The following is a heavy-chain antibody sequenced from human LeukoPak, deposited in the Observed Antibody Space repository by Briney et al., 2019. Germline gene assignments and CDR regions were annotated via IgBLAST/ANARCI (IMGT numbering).Heavy chain of an antibody. CDR1: GFTVSSNY. CDR3: ARPPTIFGVVGPDY. CDR2: IYSGGST. D-gene: IGHD3-3*01. Sequence: TGGSLRLSCAASGFTVSSNYMSWVRQAPGKGLEWVSVIYSGGSTYYADSVKGRFTISRDNSKNTLYLQMNSLRAEDTAVYYCARPPTIFGVVGPDYWGQGTLVTVSS. J-gene: IGHJ4*02. V-gene: IGHV3-66*01.